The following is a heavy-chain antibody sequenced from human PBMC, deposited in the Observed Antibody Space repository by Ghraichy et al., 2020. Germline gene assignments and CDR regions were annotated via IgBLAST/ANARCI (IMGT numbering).Heavy chain of an antibody. CDR1: GFTFSSYW. D-gene: IGHD6-13*01. V-gene: IGHV3-7*03. CDR2: MNQDGGQK. J-gene: IGHJ4*02. CDR3: TSSSSWSNEVNFDH. Sequence: LALTCATSGFTFSSYWMSWVRQAPGKGLEWVANMNQDGGQKYYADSVKGRFTISRDNAKNLLFLQMNSLRAEDTALYYCTSSSSWSNEVNFDHWGQGTLVSVSS.